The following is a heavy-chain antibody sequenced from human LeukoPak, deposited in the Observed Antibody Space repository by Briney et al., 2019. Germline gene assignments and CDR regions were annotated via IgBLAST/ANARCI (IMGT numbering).Heavy chain of an antibody. V-gene: IGHV3-23*01. CDR2: ISGSGGSR. CDR3: AKVMNYYDSSGYYGSAYFDY. J-gene: IGHJ4*02. CDR1: GFTFSSYA. D-gene: IGHD3-22*01. Sequence: GGSLRLSCAASGFTFSSYAMSWVRQAPGKGLEWDSAISGSGGSRYYADSVKGRFTISRDNSKNTLYLQMNSLRAEDTAVYYCAKVMNYYDSSGYYGSAYFDYWGQGTLVTVSS.